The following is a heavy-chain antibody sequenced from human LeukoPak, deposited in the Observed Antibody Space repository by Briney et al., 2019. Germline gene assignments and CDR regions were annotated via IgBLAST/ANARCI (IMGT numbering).Heavy chain of an antibody. D-gene: IGHD6-13*01. CDR1: GFTVSSNY. CDR3: ARDYIAAAGTVFGH. J-gene: IGHJ5*02. Sequence: PGGSLRLSCAASGFTVSSNYMSWVRQAPGKGLEWVSVIYSGGNTYYADSVKGRFTISRDNSKNTLYLQMNSLRAEDTAVYYCARDYIAAAGTVFGHWGQGTLVTVSS. CDR2: IYSGGNT. V-gene: IGHV3-66*01.